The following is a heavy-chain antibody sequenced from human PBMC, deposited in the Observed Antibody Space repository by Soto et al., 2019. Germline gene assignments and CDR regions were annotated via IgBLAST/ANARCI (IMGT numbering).Heavy chain of an antibody. V-gene: IGHV3-9*01. CDR1: GFTFDDYA. CDR3: AKGGDYYYYMDV. CDR2: ISWNSGSI. Sequence: EVQLVESGGGLVQPGRSLRLSCAASGFTFDDYAMHWVRQAPGKGLEWVSGISWNSGSIGYADSVKGRFTISRDNAKNSLYLLMNSLRAEDTALYYCAKGGDYYYYMDVWGKGTTVTVSS. J-gene: IGHJ6*03.